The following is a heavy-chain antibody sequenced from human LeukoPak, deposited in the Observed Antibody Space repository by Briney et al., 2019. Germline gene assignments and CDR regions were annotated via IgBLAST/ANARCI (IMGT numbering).Heavy chain of an antibody. Sequence: PSETLSLTCTVSGGSISSYYWSWIRQPPGKGVEWIGYIYYSGSTNYNPSLKSRVTISVDTSKNQFSLKMNSVTAADTAVYYCARFEGYDFLTGYAYYFDYWGQGTLVTVSS. D-gene: IGHD3-9*01. J-gene: IGHJ4*02. CDR2: IYYSGST. V-gene: IGHV4-59*01. CDR1: GGSISSYY. CDR3: ARFEGYDFLTGYAYYFDY.